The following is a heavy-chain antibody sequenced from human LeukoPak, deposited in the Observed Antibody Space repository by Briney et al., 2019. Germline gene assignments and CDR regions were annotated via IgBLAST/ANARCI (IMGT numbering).Heavy chain of an antibody. Sequence: PSETLSLTCTVSGGSISITSYYWGWIRQPPGQGLEWIGSMYSSGSTYYNPSLKSRVTISVDTSKNQLSLTLSSVAAADTAVYYCARAHDLGYCSGGSCYSGSDWFDPWGQGTLVTVSS. J-gene: IGHJ5*02. CDR1: GGSISITSYY. V-gene: IGHV4-39*07. CDR2: MYSSGST. CDR3: ARAHDLGYCSGGSCYSGSDWFDP. D-gene: IGHD2-15*01.